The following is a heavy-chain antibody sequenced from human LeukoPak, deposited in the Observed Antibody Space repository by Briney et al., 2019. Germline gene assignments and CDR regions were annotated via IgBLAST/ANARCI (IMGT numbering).Heavy chain of an antibody. CDR2: IWYDGSNK. V-gene: IGHV3-33*01. CDR1: GLTFSRFG. J-gene: IGHJ5*02. Sequence: PGTSLRLSCAASGLTFSRFGMHWVRQAPGKGLEWVAVIWYDGSNKYYADSVKGRFTISRDNSKNTLDLQMNSLRAADTAVYYCARDGLRGNNWFDPWGQGTLVTVSS. CDR3: ARDGLRGNNWFDP. D-gene: IGHD5-24*01.